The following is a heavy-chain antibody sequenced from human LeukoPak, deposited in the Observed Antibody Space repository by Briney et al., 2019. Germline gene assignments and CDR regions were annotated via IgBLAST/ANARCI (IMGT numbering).Heavy chain of an antibody. CDR2: IRSKAYGGTT. J-gene: IGHJ4*02. D-gene: IGHD5-12*01. CDR3: TRDTSAYDFVDFDY. Sequence: PGRSLRLSCTASGFTFGDYAMSWVRQAPGKGLEWVGFIRSKAYGGTTEYAASVKGRFTISRDDSKSIAYLQMNSLKTEDTAVYYCTRDTSAYDFVDFDYWGQGTLVTVSS. CDR1: GFTFGDYA. V-gene: IGHV3-49*04.